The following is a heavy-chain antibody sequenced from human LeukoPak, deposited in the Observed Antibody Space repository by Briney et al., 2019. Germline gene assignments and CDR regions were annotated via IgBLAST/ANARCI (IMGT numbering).Heavy chain of an antibody. J-gene: IGHJ6*02. CDR2: ISYDGSNK. V-gene: IGHV3-30-3*01. CDR1: GFTFSSYA. CDR3: AREAGATSRLYYYGMDV. Sequence: GGSLRLSCAASGFTFSSYAMHWVRQAPGKGLEWVAVISYDGSNKYYADSVKGRFTISRDNSKNTLYLQMNSLRAEDTAVYYCAREAGATSRLYYYGMDVWGQGTTVTVSS. D-gene: IGHD1-26*01.